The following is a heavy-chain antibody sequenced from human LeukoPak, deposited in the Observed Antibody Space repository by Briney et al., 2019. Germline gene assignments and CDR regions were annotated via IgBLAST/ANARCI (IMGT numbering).Heavy chain of an antibody. V-gene: IGHV4-38-2*02. J-gene: IGHJ5*02. CDR1: GYSISSDYY. D-gene: IGHD4-11*01. CDR3: GRDRDDYSNYAVVDR. CDR2: IYHSGST. Sequence: PSETLSLTCTVSGYSISSDYYWAWLRQPPGKGLEWIGSIYHSGSTCFNPSLKSRVTISVDTSKNQFSLKLSSVTAADTAVYYCGRDRDDYSNYAVVDRWGQGTLVTVSS.